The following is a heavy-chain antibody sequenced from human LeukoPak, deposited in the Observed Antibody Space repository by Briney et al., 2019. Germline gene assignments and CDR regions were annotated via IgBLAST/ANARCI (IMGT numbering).Heavy chain of an antibody. CDR3: ARAIAVAGPYYFDY. Sequence: GGSLRLSCAASGFTFSTYWMSWVRQAPGKGLEWVANINHDGSDKYYVDSVKGRFTISRDNAKNSLYLQMNSLRAEDAAVYYCARAIAVAGPYYFDYWGQGTLVTVSS. CDR2: INHDGSDK. D-gene: IGHD6-19*01. V-gene: IGHV3-7*02. J-gene: IGHJ4*02. CDR1: GFTFSTYW.